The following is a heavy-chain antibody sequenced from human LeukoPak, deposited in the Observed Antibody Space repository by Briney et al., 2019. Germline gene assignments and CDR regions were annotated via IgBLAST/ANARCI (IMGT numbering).Heavy chain of an antibody. J-gene: IGHJ5*02. Sequence: GASVKVSCKASGYTFTGYYMHWGRQAPGQGLEWMGWINPNSGGTNYAQKFQGRVTMTRDTSISTAYMELSRLRSDDTAVYYCARDDTIFGVVNSFDPWGQGTLVTVSS. CDR3: ARDDTIFGVVNSFDP. CDR2: INPNSGGT. D-gene: IGHD3-3*01. V-gene: IGHV1-2*02. CDR1: GYTFTGYY.